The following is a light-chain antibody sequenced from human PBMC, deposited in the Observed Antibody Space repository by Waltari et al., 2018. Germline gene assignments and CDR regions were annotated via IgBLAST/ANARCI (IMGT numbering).Light chain of an antibody. CDR1: QSISDYY. Sequence: EIVLTQSPGTLSLSPGDRATLSCRASQSISDYYLAWYRQKPGQAPRLLIYSAYYRATGVPDRVSGSGSGTDFTLTISRMEPEDVAVYYCQQYGSSCPWTFGQGTKVEI. CDR2: SAY. CDR3: QQYGSSCPWT. J-gene: IGKJ1*01. V-gene: IGKV3-20*01.